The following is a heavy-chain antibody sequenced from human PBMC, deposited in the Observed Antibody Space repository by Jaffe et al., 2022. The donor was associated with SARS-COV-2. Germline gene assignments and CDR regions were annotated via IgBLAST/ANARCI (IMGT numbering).Heavy chain of an antibody. CDR3: ARVTPLGDSGTYYRPSDY. CDR2: IKQDGGAK. V-gene: IGHV3-7*03. Sequence: EVQLVESGGGLVQPGGSLRLSCAASGFTFRDYWMTWVRQAPGKGLEWVANIKQDGGAKYYVDSVKGRFTISRDNAKNSLCLQMSSLRAEDTAVYYCARVTPLGDSGTYYRPSDYWGQGTLVTVSS. J-gene: IGHJ4*02. D-gene: IGHD3-10*01. CDR1: GFTFRDYW.